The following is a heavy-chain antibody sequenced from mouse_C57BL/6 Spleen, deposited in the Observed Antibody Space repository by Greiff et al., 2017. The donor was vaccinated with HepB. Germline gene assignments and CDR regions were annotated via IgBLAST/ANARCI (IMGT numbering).Heavy chain of an antibody. Sequence: EVQLVESEGGLVQPGSSMKLSCTASGFTFSDYYMAWVRQVPEKGLEWVANINYDGSSTYYLDSLKSRFIISRDNAKNILYLQMSSLKSEDTATYYCAREEYYEDYAMDYWGQGTSVTVSS. CDR3: AREEYYEDYAMDY. CDR1: GFTFSDYY. D-gene: IGHD1-1*01. V-gene: IGHV5-16*01. J-gene: IGHJ4*01. CDR2: INYDGSST.